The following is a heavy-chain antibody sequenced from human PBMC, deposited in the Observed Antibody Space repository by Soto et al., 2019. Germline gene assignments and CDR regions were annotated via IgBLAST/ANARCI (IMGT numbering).Heavy chain of an antibody. CDR1: GYTFNTYN. Sequence: ASVKVSCKASGYTFNTYNMYWVRQAPGQGLEWMGVINPSIGSTNYAQKFQGRVIMTRDTSTSTVYMELSTLRSDDTAVYYCARLYSGSRIDYWGQGTLVTISS. CDR3: ARLYSGSRIDY. V-gene: IGHV1-46*02. D-gene: IGHD1-26*01. J-gene: IGHJ4*02. CDR2: INPSIGST.